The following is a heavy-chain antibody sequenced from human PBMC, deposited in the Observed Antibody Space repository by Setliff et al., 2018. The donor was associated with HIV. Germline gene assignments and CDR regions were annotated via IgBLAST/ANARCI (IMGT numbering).Heavy chain of an antibody. CDR2: ISSSGSTI. V-gene: IGHV3-11*04. D-gene: IGHD2-15*01. CDR1: GFTFSDYY. CDR3: ARAPYCSGGSCSSYWYFDL. J-gene: IGHJ2*01. Sequence: GGSLRLSCAASGFTFSDYYISWIRQAPGKGLEWVSYISSSGSTIYYADSVKGRFTISRDNAKNSLYLQMNSLRAEDTAVYYCARAPYCSGGSCSSYWYFDLWGRGTLVTVSS.